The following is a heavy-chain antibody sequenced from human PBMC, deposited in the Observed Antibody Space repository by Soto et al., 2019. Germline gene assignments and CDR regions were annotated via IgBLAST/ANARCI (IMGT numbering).Heavy chain of an antibody. CDR3: ARRSSSSEEFEY. CDR1: GGSISSYY. J-gene: IGHJ4*02. Sequence: SETLSLTCTVSGGSISSYYWSWIRQPPGKGLEWIGYIYYSGSTNYNPSLKSRVTISVDTSKNQFSLKLSSVTAADTAVYYCARRSSSSEEFEYWGQGTLVTVSS. D-gene: IGHD6-6*01. CDR2: IYYSGST. V-gene: IGHV4-59*08.